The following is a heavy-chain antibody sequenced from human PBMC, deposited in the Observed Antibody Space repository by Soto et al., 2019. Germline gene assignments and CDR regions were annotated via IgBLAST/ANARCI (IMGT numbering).Heavy chain of an antibody. CDR2: IYYSGST. Sequence: KPSETLSLTCPVPGGSISSYYWSWIRQPPGKGLEWIGYIYYSGSTNYNPSLKSRVTISVDTSKNQCSLKLSSVTAADTAVYYCARVSSSSWYEFDYWGQGTLVTVSS. CDR3: ARVSSSSWYEFDY. J-gene: IGHJ4*02. CDR1: GGSISSYY. V-gene: IGHV4-59*01. D-gene: IGHD6-13*01.